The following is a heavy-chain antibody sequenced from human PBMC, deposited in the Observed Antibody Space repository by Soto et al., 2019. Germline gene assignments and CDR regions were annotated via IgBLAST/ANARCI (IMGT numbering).Heavy chain of an antibody. J-gene: IGHJ4*02. CDR3: AKGGRQWLVTSDFNY. D-gene: IGHD6-19*01. V-gene: IGHV3-30*18. Sequence: GGSLRLSCAASGFTFSDYAMHWVRQAPGKGLEWVAVVSHDGRNTHYADSVKGRFTISRDSSKNAGSLEMTSLRAEDTAVYYCAKGGRQWLVTSDFNYWGQGALVTFSS. CDR1: GFTFSDYA. CDR2: VSHDGRNT.